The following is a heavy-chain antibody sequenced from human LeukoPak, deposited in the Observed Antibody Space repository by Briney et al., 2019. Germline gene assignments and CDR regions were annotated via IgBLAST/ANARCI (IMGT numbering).Heavy chain of an antibody. CDR1: GXTSSTYW. D-gene: IGHD2-2*01. V-gene: IGHV3-7*05. Sequence: GSLRLSCAASGXTSSTYWMSWVRQAPGKGLEWVANIKQDGSEKYYVDSVKGRFTISRDNAKNSLYLQMNSLRAEDTAVYYCARGCISSSCLDDCWGQGTLVTVSS. CDR3: ARGCISSSCLDDC. CDR2: IKQDGSEK. J-gene: IGHJ4*02.